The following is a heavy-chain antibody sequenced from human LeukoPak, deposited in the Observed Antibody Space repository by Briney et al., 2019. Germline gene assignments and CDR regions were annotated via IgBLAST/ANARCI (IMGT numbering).Heavy chain of an antibody. CDR1: GGSISSGDYY. D-gene: IGHD6-6*01. CDR2: IYYSGST. CDR3: ARGREQLGDIDY. Sequence: TASETLSLTCTVSGGSISSGDYYWSWIRQPPGKGLEWIGYIYYSGSTYYNPSLKSRVTISVDTSKNQFSLKLSSVTAADTAVYYCARGREQLGDIDYWGQGTLVTVSS. J-gene: IGHJ4*02. V-gene: IGHV4-30-4*08.